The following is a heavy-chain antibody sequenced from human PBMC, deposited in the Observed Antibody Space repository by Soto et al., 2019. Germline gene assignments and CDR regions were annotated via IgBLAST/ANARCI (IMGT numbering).Heavy chain of an antibody. CDR3: AREGSIRYCSGGSCYLNWFDP. Sequence: KPXGSLDLRCTVSGGSISSYYGSWMRQPSGKGLEWIGRIYTSGSTNYNPSLKSRVTMSVDTSKNQFSLKLSSVTAEDTAVYYCAREGSIRYCSGGSCYLNWFDPWGQGTLVTVS. CDR1: GGSISSYY. V-gene: IGHV4-4*07. CDR2: IYTSGST. J-gene: IGHJ5*02. D-gene: IGHD2-15*01.